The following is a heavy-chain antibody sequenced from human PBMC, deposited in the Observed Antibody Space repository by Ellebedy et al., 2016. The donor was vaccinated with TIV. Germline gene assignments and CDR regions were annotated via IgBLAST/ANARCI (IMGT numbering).Heavy chain of an antibody. V-gene: IGHV5-51*01. J-gene: IGHJ3*02. CDR3: ATLGGRNEDAFDI. CDR2: IYPGDSDT. Sequence: KVSCXGSGYSFTSYWIGWVRQMPGKGLEWMGIIYPGDSDTRYSPSFQGQVTISADKSISTAYLQWSSLKASDTAMYYCATLGGRNEDAFDIWGQGTMVTVSS. D-gene: IGHD1-1*01. CDR1: GYSFTSYW.